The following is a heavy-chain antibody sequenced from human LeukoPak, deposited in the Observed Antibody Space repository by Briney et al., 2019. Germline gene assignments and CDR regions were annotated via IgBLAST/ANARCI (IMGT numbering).Heavy chain of an antibody. V-gene: IGHV3-53*01. Sequence: GGSLRLSCAASGFTVISHYMSWVRQAPGEGLEWVSVIYRGGDIYYANSVKGRFTISRDTSKNILYLQMNSLRAEDTAVYYCARGDGYNFFDYWGQGTLVTVSS. CDR2: IYRGGDI. J-gene: IGHJ4*02. D-gene: IGHD5-24*01. CDR3: ARGDGYNFFDY. CDR1: GFTVISHY.